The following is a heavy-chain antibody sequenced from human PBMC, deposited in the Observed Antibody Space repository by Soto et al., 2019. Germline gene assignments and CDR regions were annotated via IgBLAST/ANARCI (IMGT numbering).Heavy chain of an antibody. J-gene: IGHJ4*02. CDR3: AKAGYSSSWHLDY. CDR1: GFTFSSYA. V-gene: IGHV3-23*01. CDR2: ISGSGGST. Sequence: LRLSCAASGFTFSSYAMSWVRQAPGKGLEWVSAISGSGGSTYYADSVKGRFTISRDNSKNTLYLQMNSLRAEETAVYYCAKAGYSSSWHLDYWGQGTLVTVSS. D-gene: IGHD6-13*01.